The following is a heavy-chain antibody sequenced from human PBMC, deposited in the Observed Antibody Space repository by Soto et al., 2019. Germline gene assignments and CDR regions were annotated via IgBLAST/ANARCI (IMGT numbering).Heavy chain of an antibody. CDR1: GGTFSSYA. J-gene: IGHJ4*02. CDR2: IIPIFGTA. V-gene: IGHV1-69*13. Sequence: AAVKVSCKASGGTFSSYAISWVRQAPGQGLEWMGGIIPIFGTANYAQKFQGRVTITADESTSTAYMELSSLRSEDTAVYYCARNPEVHVWGSLFYWGQGTLVTV. CDR3: ARNPEVHVWGSLFY. D-gene: IGHD3-16*01.